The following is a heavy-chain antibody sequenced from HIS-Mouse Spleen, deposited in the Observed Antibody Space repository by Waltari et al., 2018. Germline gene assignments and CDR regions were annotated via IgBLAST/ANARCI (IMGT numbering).Heavy chain of an antibody. Sequence: QLQLQESGPGLVKPSETLSLTCTVSGGSISSSSDYWGWIRQPPGKGLEWIGSIYYSGSTYYNPSLKSRVTISVDTSKNQFSLKLSSVTAADTAVYYCAREPRKLRHISRDAFDIWGQGTMVTVSS. D-gene: IGHD3-16*01. CDR3: AREPRKLRHISRDAFDI. CDR2: IYYSGST. V-gene: IGHV4-39*07. CDR1: GGSISSSSDY. J-gene: IGHJ3*02.